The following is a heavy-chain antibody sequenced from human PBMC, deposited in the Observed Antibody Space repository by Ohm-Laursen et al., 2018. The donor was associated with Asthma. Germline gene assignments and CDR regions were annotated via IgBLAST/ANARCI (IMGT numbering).Heavy chain of an antibody. Sequence: TLSLTCTVSGDSISSGNNYWSWIRQHPGKGLEWIGYIYYSGITYSNPSLRSRVSISVDTSKNQFSLKLTPVTAADTAVYYCARALSHTAAMVTEYYYYGMDVWGQGTTVTVSS. CDR2: IYYSGIT. CDR1: GDSISSGNNY. CDR3: ARALSHTAAMVTEYYYYGMDV. D-gene: IGHD5-18*01. J-gene: IGHJ6*02. V-gene: IGHV4-31*03.